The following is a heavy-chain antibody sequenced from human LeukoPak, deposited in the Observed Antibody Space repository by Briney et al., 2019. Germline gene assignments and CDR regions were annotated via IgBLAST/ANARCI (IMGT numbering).Heavy chain of an antibody. D-gene: IGHD3-3*01. CDR1: GGSIGSSSSY. CDR2: IYYNGKT. CDR3: ARLHDFWSGLPPL. Sequence: PSETLSLTCAVSGGSIGSSSSYWGWIRQPPGKGLEWIGTIYYNGKTYYNPSLQSRVTMSLDPSQNQFSLKLTSVTAADTAVYYCARLHDFWSGLPPLWGQGTIVTVSS. V-gene: IGHV4-39*01. J-gene: IGHJ3*01.